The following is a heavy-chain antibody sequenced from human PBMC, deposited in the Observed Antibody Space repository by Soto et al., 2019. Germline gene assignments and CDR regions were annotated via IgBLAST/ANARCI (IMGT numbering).Heavy chain of an antibody. CDR1: GFTFSSYA. J-gene: IGHJ4*02. CDR2: ISYDGSNK. CDR3: ARDAKNIVVVVAALGY. Sequence: GGSLRLSCAASGFTFSSYAMHWVRQAPGKGLEWVAVISYDGSNKYYADSVKGRFTISRDNSKNTLYLQMNSLRAEDTAVYYCARDAKNIVVVVAALGYWGQGTLVTVSS. D-gene: IGHD2-15*01. V-gene: IGHV3-30-3*01.